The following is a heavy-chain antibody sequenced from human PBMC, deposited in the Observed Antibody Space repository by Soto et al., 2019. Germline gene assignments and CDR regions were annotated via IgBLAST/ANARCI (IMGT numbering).Heavy chain of an antibody. V-gene: IGHV4-31*02. CDR2: IYYSGST. CDR1: GGSFSSGGYY. CDR3: ARAPTGGRWHLPFDY. Sequence: VRLQESGPGLVKPSQTLSLTCTVSGGSFSSGGYYWRWIRQHPGKGLEWIGDIYYSGSTYYNPSLKSRITMSVDTSKNQFSLNLTSVTAAATAVYFCARAPTGGRWHLPFDYWGQGTLVAVSS. D-gene: IGHD3-16*01. J-gene: IGHJ4*02.